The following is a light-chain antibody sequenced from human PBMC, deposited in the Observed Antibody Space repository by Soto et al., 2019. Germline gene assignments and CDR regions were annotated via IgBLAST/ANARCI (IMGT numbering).Light chain of an antibody. CDR1: KLGDKY. Sequence: SYELTQPPSVSVSPGQTASITCSGDKLGDKYACWYQQKPGLSPVLVIYQDTKRPSGIPERFSGSNSGNTATLTISGTQAMDEADYYCQAWDSSSAHVVFGGGTKVTVL. CDR2: QDT. CDR3: QAWDSSSAHVV. J-gene: IGLJ2*01. V-gene: IGLV3-1*01.